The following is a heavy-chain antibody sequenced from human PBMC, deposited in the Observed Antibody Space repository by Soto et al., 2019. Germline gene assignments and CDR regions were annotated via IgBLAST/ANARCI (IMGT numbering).Heavy chain of an antibody. CDR1: GGSISGYY. D-gene: IGHD4-17*01. J-gene: IGHJ5*02. V-gene: IGHV4-59*01. Sequence: PSETLSLTCTVSGGSISGYYWTWIRQPPGKGLEWIGYVHYSGSTSYNPSLRSRVTISVDVSKNEFSLKLSSVAAADAAMYYCARNHYGDPPLNNWFDPWGQGTLVTVSS. CDR2: VHYSGST. CDR3: ARNHYGDPPLNNWFDP.